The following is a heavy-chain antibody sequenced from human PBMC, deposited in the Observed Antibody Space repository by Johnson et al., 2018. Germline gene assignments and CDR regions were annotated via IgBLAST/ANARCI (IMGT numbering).Heavy chain of an antibody. J-gene: IGHJ4*02. CDR2: IDWNSGNI. CDR1: GFTFDHYA. V-gene: IGHV3-9*01. Sequence: VQLVQSGGGVVQPGRSLRLSCVGSGFTFDHYAMHWVRQVPGKGLEWVSGIDWNSGNIAYADSVMGRFTISRDTARTSLFLRMDNLRPEDTALYYCLKLISSTFYYFYYWGQGTLVTVSA. CDR3: LKLISSTFYYFYY. D-gene: IGHD6-13*01.